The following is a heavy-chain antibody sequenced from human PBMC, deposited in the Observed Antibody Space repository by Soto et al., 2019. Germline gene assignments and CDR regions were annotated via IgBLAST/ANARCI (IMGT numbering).Heavy chain of an antibody. D-gene: IGHD3-22*01. CDR1: GYTFTSYG. J-gene: IGHJ4*02. Sequence: QVQLVQSGAEVKKPGASVKVSCKASGYTFTSYGISWVRQAPGQGLEWMGWISAYNGNTNYAQKLQGRVTMTTDTSTSTAYMELRSLRSDDTAVYYCARFSARPHYYDSSMVPIVYYCGQGTLVTVSS. V-gene: IGHV1-18*01. CDR3: ARFSARPHYYDSSMVPIVYY. CDR2: ISAYNGNT.